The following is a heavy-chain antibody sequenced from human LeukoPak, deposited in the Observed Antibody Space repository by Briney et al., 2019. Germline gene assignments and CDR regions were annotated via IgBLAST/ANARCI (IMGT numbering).Heavy chain of an antibody. D-gene: IGHD2-2*02. Sequence: GGSLRLSCAASGFTFSSYAMSWVRQAPGKGLEWVSAISGSGGSTYYADSVKGRFTISRDNSKNTLYLQMNSLRAEDTAVYYCARDRMDCSTTGCHKGVSICLDPWGQGTLVSVSS. CDR3: ARDRMDCSTTGCHKGVSICLDP. CDR2: ISGSGGST. J-gene: IGHJ5*02. CDR1: GFTFSSYA. V-gene: IGHV3-23*01.